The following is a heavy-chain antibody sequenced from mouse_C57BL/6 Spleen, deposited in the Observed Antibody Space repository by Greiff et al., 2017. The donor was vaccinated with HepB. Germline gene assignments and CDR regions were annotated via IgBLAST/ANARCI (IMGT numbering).Heavy chain of an antibody. CDR2: INPYNGGT. V-gene: IGHV1-19*01. D-gene: IGHD3-2*02. CDR3: ARGDSSGYSLFDY. Sequence: VQLQQSGPVLVKPGASVKMSCKASGYTFTDYYMNWVKQSHGKSLEWIGVINPYNGGTSYNQKFKGKATLTVDKSSSTAYMELNSLTSEDSAVYYCARGDSSGYSLFDYWGQGTTLTVSS. CDR1: GYTFTDYY. J-gene: IGHJ2*01.